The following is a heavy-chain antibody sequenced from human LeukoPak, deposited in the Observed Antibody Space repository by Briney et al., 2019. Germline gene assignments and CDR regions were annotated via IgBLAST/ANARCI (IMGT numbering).Heavy chain of an antibody. J-gene: IGHJ4*02. Sequence: WIGYFYYSGSTNYNPSLKSRVTISVDTSKNQFSLKLSSVTAADTAVYYCARMVGATRSVDYWGQGTLVTVSS. CDR2: FYYSGST. D-gene: IGHD1-26*01. V-gene: IGHV4-59*08. CDR3: ARMVGATRSVDY.